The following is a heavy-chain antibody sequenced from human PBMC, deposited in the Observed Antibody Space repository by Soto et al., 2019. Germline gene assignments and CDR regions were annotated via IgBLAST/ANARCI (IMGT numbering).Heavy chain of an antibody. V-gene: IGHV1-24*01. Sequence: ASVKVSCKVSGYTLTELSMHWVRQAPGQGLEWMGGFDPEDGETIYAQKFQGRVTLTGDTSTSTVYMELSSLRFEDTALFYCARDLAAGDLWGQGTLVTVSS. CDR3: ARDLAAGDL. CDR1: GYTLTELS. D-gene: IGHD6-13*01. J-gene: IGHJ5*02. CDR2: FDPEDGET.